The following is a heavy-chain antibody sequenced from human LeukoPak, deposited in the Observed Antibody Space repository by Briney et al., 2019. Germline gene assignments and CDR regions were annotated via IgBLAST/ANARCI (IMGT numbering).Heavy chain of an antibody. V-gene: IGHV3-48*03. J-gene: IGHJ4*02. Sequence: PGGSLRLSCAASGFTFSSYEMNWVRQAPGKGLEWVSYISSSGSTIYYADSVKGRFTISRDNAKNSLYLQMNSLRAEDTAVYYCARIAYSSGYKIDYWGQGTLVTVSS. CDR3: ARIAYSSGYKIDY. CDR2: ISSSGSTI. CDR1: GFTFSSYE. D-gene: IGHD6-19*01.